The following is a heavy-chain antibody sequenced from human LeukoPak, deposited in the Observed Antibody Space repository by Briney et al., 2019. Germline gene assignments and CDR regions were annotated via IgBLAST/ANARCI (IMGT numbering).Heavy chain of an antibody. CDR2: IGPYNGNT. Sequence: ASVKVSCKTSGYSFTNYSMSWVRQAPGQGLEWMGWIGPYNGNTEYSHKLKGRVTMTRDTSTSTAYLELRSLRSDDTAVYYCAKEKMVYYCDYSDVYPNDYWGQGTLVTVSS. CDR1: GYSFTNYS. CDR3: AKEKMVYYCDYSDVYPNDY. D-gene: IGHD3-22*01. V-gene: IGHV1-18*01. J-gene: IGHJ4*02.